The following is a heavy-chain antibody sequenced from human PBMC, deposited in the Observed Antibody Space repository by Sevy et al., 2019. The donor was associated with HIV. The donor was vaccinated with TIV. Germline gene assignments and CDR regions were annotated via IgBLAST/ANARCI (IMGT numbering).Heavy chain of an antibody. D-gene: IGHD2-21*02. CDR3: ARIIVVPAAIHYYYYMDV. CDR1: NYSISSGSY. CDR2: IHRSGST. V-gene: IGHV4-38-2*01. Sequence: SETLSLTCGVSNYSISSGSYWAWIRQPPGKGLEWIGTIHRSGSTYYNPSLKSPVTISIDTSKDQFSLGLSSVTAADTAVYFCARIIVVPAAIHYYYYMDVWGKGTTVTVSS. J-gene: IGHJ6*03.